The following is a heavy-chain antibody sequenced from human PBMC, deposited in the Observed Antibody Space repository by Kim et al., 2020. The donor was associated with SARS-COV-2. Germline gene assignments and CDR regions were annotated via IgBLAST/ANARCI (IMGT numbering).Heavy chain of an antibody. CDR3: ARDAAIQVYYYYGMDV. J-gene: IGHJ6*04. D-gene: IGHD2-2*01. Sequence: GGSLRLSCAASGFSFSSYSMNWVRQAPGKGLEWVSSISSGSSYIDYADSVKGRFTISRDNAKSSLYLQMNSLRVEDTAVYYCARDAAIQVYYYYGMDVWGDGTTVTASS. CDR2: ISSGSSYI. V-gene: IGHV3-21*06. CDR1: GFSFSSYS.